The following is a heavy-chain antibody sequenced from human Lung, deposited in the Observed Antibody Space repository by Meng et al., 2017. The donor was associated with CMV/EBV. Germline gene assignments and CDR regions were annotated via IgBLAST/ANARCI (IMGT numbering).Heavy chain of an antibody. D-gene: IGHD6-19*01. CDR2: INEDGTDK. CDR3: ARDGGSGWS. Sequence: SCAASGFTVTRNWMTWVRQAPGKDLEWVANINEDGTDKNYLDSVKGRFTISRDNVKKSVYLQMNTLRGEDTAVYYCARDGGSGWSWGQGTLVTVSS. J-gene: IGHJ5*02. V-gene: IGHV3-7*01. CDR1: GFTVTRNW.